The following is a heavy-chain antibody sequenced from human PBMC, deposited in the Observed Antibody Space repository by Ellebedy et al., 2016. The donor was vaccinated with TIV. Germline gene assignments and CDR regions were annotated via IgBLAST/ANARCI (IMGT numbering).Heavy chain of an antibody. D-gene: IGHD6-13*01. V-gene: IGHV5-51*03. J-gene: IGHJ6*02. CDR1: GYSFPSHW. CDR2: IYPGDSDT. CDR3: ARLAQDSSWYGGGMDV. Sequence: PGESLKISCKASGYSFPSHWFAWVRQLPGKGLAWMGIIYPGDSDTRYGPSFQGKVTISADKSISTAYLQWSSLKAPDTAMYYCARLAQDSSWYGGGMDVWGQGTTVTVSS.